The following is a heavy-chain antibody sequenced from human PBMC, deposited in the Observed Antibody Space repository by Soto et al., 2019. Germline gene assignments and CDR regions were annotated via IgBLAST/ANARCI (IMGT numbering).Heavy chain of an antibody. V-gene: IGHV4-30-4*01. J-gene: IGHJ4*02. D-gene: IGHD6-13*01. CDR2: SFYSGTT. CDR3: FRDVTNISPTVHFTAAGHFDS. CDR1: GGSISSDAYY. Sequence: SLSLTCTVSGGSISSDAYYWNWLLQPRGEGLEWIGHSFYSGTTYYNPCLKSRVTIPVHTSKNQFSLSLTAVTAADTAVYYCFRDVTNISPTVHFTAAGHFDSWGQGVLVTVSS.